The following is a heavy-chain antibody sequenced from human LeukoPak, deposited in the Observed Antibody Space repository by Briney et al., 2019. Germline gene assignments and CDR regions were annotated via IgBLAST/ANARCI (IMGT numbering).Heavy chain of an antibody. CDR2: TFYSGSP. CDR1: GRSLSTYY. CDR3: ARDLGYSYPADYYYMDV. V-gene: IGHV4-59*01. Sequence: SETLSLTCTVSGRSLSTYYWSWIRQPPGKGLEWVGYTFYSGSPNFHTFLKGPVPIPVDTSKNQFPMKLSSVNAADTAVYYCARDLGYSYPADYYYMDVWGKGTTVTVSS. J-gene: IGHJ6*03. D-gene: IGHD5-18*01.